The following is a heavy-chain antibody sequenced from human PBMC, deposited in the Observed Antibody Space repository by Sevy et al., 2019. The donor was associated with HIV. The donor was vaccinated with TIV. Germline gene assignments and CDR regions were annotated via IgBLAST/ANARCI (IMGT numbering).Heavy chain of an antibody. V-gene: IGHV3-33*01. CDR3: ARGGSGSYGYNWFDP. Sequence: GGSLRLSCAASGFTFSSYGMHWVRQAPGKGLEWVAVIWYDGSNKYYADSVKGRFTISRDKSKNTLYLQMNSLRAEDTAVYYRARGGSGSYGYNWFDPWGQGTLVTVSS. CDR1: GFTFSSYG. CDR2: IWYDGSNK. D-gene: IGHD1-26*01. J-gene: IGHJ5*02.